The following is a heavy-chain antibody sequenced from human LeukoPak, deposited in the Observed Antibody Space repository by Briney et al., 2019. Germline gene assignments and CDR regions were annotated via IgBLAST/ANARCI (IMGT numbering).Heavy chain of an antibody. D-gene: IGHD3-9*01. CDR3: ARGRYVLRYLDWSQKIVGWFDP. J-gene: IGHJ5*02. CDR2: IYYSGST. Sequence: SETLSLACPVSAGSISSSSYYWGWIRQPPGTGLEWIGSIYYSGSTYYNPSLKSRVTISVDTSKNQCSLKLSSVTAADTAVYYCARGRYVLRYLDWSQKIVGWFDPWGQGTLVTVS. V-gene: IGHV4-39*01. CDR1: AGSISSSSYY.